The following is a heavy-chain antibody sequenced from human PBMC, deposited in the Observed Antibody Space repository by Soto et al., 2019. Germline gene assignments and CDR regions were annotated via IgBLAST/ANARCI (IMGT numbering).Heavy chain of an antibody. CDR1: GGSISSGGYY. J-gene: IGHJ4*02. Sequence: PSETLSLTCTVSGGSISSGGYYWSWIRQHPGKGLEWIGYISYSGSTYYNPSLKSRVSISVDTSKNQFSLKLSSVTAADTAVYYCARVVQLWYHCDYWGQGTLVTVSS. CDR2: ISYSGST. V-gene: IGHV4-31*03. CDR3: ARVVQLWYHCDY. D-gene: IGHD5-18*01.